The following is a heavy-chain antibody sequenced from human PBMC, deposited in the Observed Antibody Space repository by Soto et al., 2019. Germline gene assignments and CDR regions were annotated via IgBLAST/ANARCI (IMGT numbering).Heavy chain of an antibody. J-gene: IGHJ5*02. V-gene: IGHV3-64*04. CDR1: GFTFSSYA. D-gene: IGHD1-26*01. CDR2: ISSNRGST. Sequence: GGSLRLSCAASGFTFSSYAMHWVRQAPGKGLEYVSAISSNRGSTYYANSVKGRFTISRDNAKNSLYLQMNSLRAEDTAVYYCAREVLRRGNWFAPWGQGTLVTVSS. CDR3: AREVLRRGNWFAP.